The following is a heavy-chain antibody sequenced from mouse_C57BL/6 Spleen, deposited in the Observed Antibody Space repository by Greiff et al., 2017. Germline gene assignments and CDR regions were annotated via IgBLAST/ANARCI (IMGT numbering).Heavy chain of an antibody. D-gene: IGHD1-1*01. V-gene: IGHV1-81*01. CDR3: ARDLITTVVADYYAMDY. CDR1: GYTFTSYG. Sequence: QVQLQQSGAELARPGASVKLSCKASGYTFTSYGISWVKQRTGQGLEWIGEIYPRSGNTYYNEKFKGKATLTADESSSTAYMELRSLTSEDSAVYFCARDLITTVVADYYAMDYWGQGTSVTVSS. CDR2: IYPRSGNT. J-gene: IGHJ4*01.